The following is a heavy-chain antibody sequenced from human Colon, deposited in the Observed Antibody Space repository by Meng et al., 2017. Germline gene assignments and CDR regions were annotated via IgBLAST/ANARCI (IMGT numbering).Heavy chain of an antibody. CDR2: TYYRSKYYN. J-gene: IGHJ4*02. CDR1: GDSFSSNSAA. Sequence: QLQQSSPTLVNPSQTLPLTFAISGDSFSSNSAAWNWIRQSPSRCLVWLGRTYYRSKYYNDYALSVKSRITINPYTSKNQFSLQLNSVTPEDTAIYYCARDWGDVRGGFDFWGQGTLVTVSS. V-gene: IGHV6-1*01. CDR3: ARDWGDVRGGFDF. D-gene: IGHD3-10*02.